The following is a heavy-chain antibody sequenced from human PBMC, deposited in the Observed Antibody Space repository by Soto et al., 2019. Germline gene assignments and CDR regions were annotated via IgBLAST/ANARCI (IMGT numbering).Heavy chain of an antibody. Sequence: QVQLVQSGAEVKKSGASVKVSCKASGYTFSSYAIVWGRQAPGQGLEWMGWTYSGNTNYAQQVQGRVTMTTDTYTSTAYMELRSLRSDDTAVYYCARDGSIGAADYWGQGTLVTVSS. V-gene: IGHV1-18*01. D-gene: IGHD6-25*01. CDR3: ARDGSIGAADY. J-gene: IGHJ4*02. CDR2: TYSGNT. CDR1: GYTFSSYA.